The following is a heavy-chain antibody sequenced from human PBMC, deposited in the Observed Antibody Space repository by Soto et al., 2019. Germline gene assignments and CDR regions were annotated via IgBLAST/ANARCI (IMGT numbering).Heavy chain of an antibody. CDR3: ARDLRAGGDY. CDR2: INPRADST. J-gene: IGHJ4*02. CDR1: GYTLSDAN. D-gene: IGHD1-26*01. V-gene: IGHV1-46*01. Sequence: QVQLVQSGAEVKKPGASVKVSCKASGYTLSDANINWVRQAPGQGPEWMGIINPRADSTNYAQKFQGRVTLTRDTSTSIVYMELSSLRSEDTAVYYCARDLRAGGDYWGQGTLVTVSS.